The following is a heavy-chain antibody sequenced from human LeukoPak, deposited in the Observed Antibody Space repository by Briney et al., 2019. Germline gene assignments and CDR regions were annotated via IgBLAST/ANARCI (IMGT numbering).Heavy chain of an antibody. Sequence: GGSLRLSCAAPGFTFSIYGMHWVRQAPGKGLWWGAVISYDGSNKYYADSVKGRFTISRDNSKNTLYLQMNSLRAEDTAVYYCAKEGPGLVVVTALDYWGQGTLVTVSS. CDR3: AKEGPGLVVVTALDY. CDR2: ISYDGSNK. D-gene: IGHD2-21*02. J-gene: IGHJ4*02. V-gene: IGHV3-30*18. CDR1: GFTFSIYG.